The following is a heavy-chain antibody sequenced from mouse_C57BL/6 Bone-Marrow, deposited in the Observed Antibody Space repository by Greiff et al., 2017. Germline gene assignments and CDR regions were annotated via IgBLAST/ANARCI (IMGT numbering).Heavy chain of an antibody. CDR2: IDPETGGT. Sequence: QVQLQQSEAELVRPGASVTLSCKASGYTFTDYEMHWVKQTPVHGLEWIGAIDPETGGTAYNQKFKGKAILTADKSSSTAYMELRSLTSEDSAVYYCTRSRDGNYGYFDVWGTGTTVTVSS. D-gene: IGHD2-1*01. J-gene: IGHJ1*03. V-gene: IGHV1-15*01. CDR1: GYTFTDYE. CDR3: TRSRDGNYGYFDV.